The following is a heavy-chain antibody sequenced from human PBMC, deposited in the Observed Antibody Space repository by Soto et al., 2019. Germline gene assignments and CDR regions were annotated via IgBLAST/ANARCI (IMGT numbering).Heavy chain of an antibody. CDR3: ASSGSGDYGEYDKGDY. Sequence: GGSLRLSCAASGFTFSSYWMSWVRQAPGKGLEWVANIKQDGSEKYYVDSVKGRFTISRDNAKNSLYLQMNSLRAEDTAVYYCASSGSGDYGEYDKGDYWGQGDLVTVSS. D-gene: IGHD4-17*01. V-gene: IGHV3-7*01. J-gene: IGHJ4*02. CDR2: IKQDGSEK. CDR1: GFTFSSYW.